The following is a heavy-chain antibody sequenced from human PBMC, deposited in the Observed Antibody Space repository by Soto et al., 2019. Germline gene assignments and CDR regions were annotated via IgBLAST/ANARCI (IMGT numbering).Heavy chain of an antibody. D-gene: IGHD3-10*01. CDR3: AREVSGSSYFDY. Sequence: GGSLRLSCAASGFTFSSYWMHWVRQAPGKGLVWVSRINTGGSSLTYADSVKGRFTISRDNAKNTLYLQMNSLRAEDTAVYYCAREVSGSSYFDYWGQGTLVTVSS. CDR1: GFTFSSYW. CDR2: INTGGSSL. V-gene: IGHV3-74*01. J-gene: IGHJ4*02.